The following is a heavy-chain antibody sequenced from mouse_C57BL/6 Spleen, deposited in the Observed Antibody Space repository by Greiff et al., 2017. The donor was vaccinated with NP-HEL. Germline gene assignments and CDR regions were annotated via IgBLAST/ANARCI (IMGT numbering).Heavy chain of an antibody. D-gene: IGHD2-2*01. Sequence: EVHLVESGGGLVKPGGSLKLSCAASGFTFSDYGMHWVRQAPEKGLAWVAYISSGSSTIYYADTVKGRFTIARDNAKNTLFLQMTSLRSEDTAMFYCAREVVTTEFAYWGQGTLVTVSA. J-gene: IGHJ3*01. V-gene: IGHV5-17*01. CDR3: AREVVTTEFAY. CDR1: GFTFSDYG. CDR2: ISSGSSTI.